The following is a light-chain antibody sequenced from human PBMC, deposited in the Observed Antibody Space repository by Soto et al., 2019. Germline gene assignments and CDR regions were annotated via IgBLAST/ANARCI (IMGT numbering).Light chain of an antibody. CDR3: QQYYDTPYT. Sequence: DIFMTQSPDSLAVSLGERATINCKSSLSVLYSSNNKNYLAWYQQKPGQPPKLLIYWASTRESGVPDRFGGSGSRTDFTLTISSLQAADVAVYYCQQYYDTPYTFGQGTKLEIK. J-gene: IGKJ2*01. V-gene: IGKV4-1*01. CDR2: WAS. CDR1: LSVLYSSNNKNY.